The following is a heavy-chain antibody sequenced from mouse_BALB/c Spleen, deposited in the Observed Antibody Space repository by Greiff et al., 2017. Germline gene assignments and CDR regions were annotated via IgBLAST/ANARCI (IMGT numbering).Heavy chain of an antibody. CDR3: ARNGYDVAWFAY. D-gene: IGHD2-2*01. CDR1: GFTFSSYG. J-gene: IGHJ3*01. CDR2: ISSGGSYT. Sequence: EVMLVESGGDLVKPGGSLKLSCAASGFTFSSYGMSWVRQTPDKRLEWVATISSGGSYTYYPDSVKGRFTISRDNAKNTLYLQMSSLKSEDTAMYYCARNGYDVAWFAYWGQGTLVTVSA. V-gene: IGHV5-6*02.